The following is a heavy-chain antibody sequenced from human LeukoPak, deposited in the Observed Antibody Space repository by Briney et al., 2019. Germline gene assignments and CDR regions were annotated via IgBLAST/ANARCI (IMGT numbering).Heavy chain of an antibody. CDR1: GGSINSYY. V-gene: IGHV4-59*08. Sequence: PSETLSLTCTVSGGSINSYYWSWIRQPPGKGLEWIGYIFYTGGETNYNPSLKSRLTISVDTSKNQFSLMLTSVTAADTAVYYCARQPGGTAAFDIWAQGTMVTVSS. CDR2: IFYTGGET. J-gene: IGHJ3*02. CDR3: ARQPGGTAAFDI. D-gene: IGHD1-14*01.